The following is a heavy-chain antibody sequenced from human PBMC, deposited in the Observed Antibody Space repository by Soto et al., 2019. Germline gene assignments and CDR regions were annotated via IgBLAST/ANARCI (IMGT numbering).Heavy chain of an antibody. CDR2: IVVGSGNT. D-gene: IGHD3-22*01. V-gene: IGHV1-58*01. CDR3: ASTFNYYDSSGSRYFDN. Sequence: SVKVSCKASGFTFTSSAVQWVRQARGQRLEWIGWIVVGSGNTNYAQKFQERVTISRDTSTSTAYMELSSLRSEDTAVYYCASTFNYYDSSGSRYFDNWGQGTLVTVSS. J-gene: IGHJ4*02. CDR1: GFTFTSSA.